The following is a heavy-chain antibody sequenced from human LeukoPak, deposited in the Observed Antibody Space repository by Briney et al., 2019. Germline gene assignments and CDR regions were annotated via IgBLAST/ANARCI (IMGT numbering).Heavy chain of an antibody. D-gene: IGHD1-1*01. CDR1: GFTFSRYW. CDR3: VRDINFSALDY. Sequence: GGSLRLSCAASGFTFSRYWMNWVRQAPGKGLEWVAIINQGGSDVNYVDSVKGRFTISRDNAKNSLYLQMNSLRAEDSAVYYCVRDINFSALDYWGLGALVTVSS. V-gene: IGHV3-7*01. CDR2: INQGGSDV. J-gene: IGHJ4*02.